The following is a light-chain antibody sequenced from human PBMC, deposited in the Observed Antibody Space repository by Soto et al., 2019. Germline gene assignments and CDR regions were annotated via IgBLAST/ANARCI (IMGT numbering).Light chain of an antibody. Sequence: EIVLTQSPGTLSLSPGERATLSCRASQSVSSSSLAWYQQKPGQAPRFLIYGASSRATGIPDRFSGSGSGTDFTLTISRLEPEDFAVYYCQQYGRSPNTFGQGTKLEIK. J-gene: IGKJ2*01. CDR1: QSVSSSS. CDR3: QQYGRSPNT. CDR2: GAS. V-gene: IGKV3-20*01.